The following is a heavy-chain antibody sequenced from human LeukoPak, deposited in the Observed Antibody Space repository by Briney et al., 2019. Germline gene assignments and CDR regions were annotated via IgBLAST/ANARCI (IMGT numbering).Heavy chain of an antibody. CDR1: NASIISSSYY. D-gene: IGHD6-19*01. Sequence: SETLSLTCSVSNASIISSSYYWSWIRQPPGKGLEWIGYIYYSGSTNYNPSLKSRVTISVDTSKNQFSLKLSSVTAADTAVYYCARVPSSGWQLFGYWGQGTLVTVSS. CDR2: IYYSGST. CDR3: ARVPSSGWQLFGY. J-gene: IGHJ4*02. V-gene: IGHV4-61*01.